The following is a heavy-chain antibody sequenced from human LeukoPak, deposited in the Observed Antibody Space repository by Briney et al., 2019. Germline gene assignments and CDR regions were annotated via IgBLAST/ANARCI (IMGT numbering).Heavy chain of an antibody. Sequence: GGSLRLSCAASGFTFSNAWMSWVRQAPGKGLEWVGRIKSKTDGGTTDYAAPVKGRFTISRNDSKNTLYLQMNSLKTEDTAVYYCTTDVPPKHYDFWSGYYPYYYGMDVWGQGTTVTVSS. CDR3: TTDVPPKHYDFWSGYYPYYYGMDV. J-gene: IGHJ6*02. CDR2: IKSKTDGGTT. CDR1: GFTFSNAW. V-gene: IGHV3-15*01. D-gene: IGHD3-3*01.